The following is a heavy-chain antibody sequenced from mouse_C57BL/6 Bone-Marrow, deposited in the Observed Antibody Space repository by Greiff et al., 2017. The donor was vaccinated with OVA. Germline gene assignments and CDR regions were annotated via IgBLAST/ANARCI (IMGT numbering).Heavy chain of an antibody. V-gene: IGHV1-15*01. J-gene: IGHJ1*03. CDR2: IDPETGGT. D-gene: IGHD1-1*01. CDR1: GYTFTDYE. CDR3: TRKTGVATYWYFDV. Sequence: QVQLQQSGAELVRPGASVTLSCKASGYTFTDYEMHWVQQTPVHGLEWIGAIDPETGGTAYNQKFKGKAILTADKSSSTAYMELRSLTSEDSAVYYCTRKTGVATYWYFDVWGTGTTVTVSS.